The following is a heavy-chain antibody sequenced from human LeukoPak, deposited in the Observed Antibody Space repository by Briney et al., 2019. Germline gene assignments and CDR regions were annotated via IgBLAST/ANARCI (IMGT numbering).Heavy chain of an antibody. D-gene: IGHD1-26*01. CDR3: ARAVYIRGSYEGSDY. CDR1: GYTFTSYY. J-gene: IGHJ4*02. Sequence: GASVKVSCKASGYTFTSYYMHWVRQAPGQGLEWMGIIDPSGGSTSYAQKFQGRVTMTRDMSTSTVYMELSSLRSEDTAVYYCARAVYIRGSYEGSDYWGQGTLVTVSS. CDR2: IDPSGGST. V-gene: IGHV1-46*01.